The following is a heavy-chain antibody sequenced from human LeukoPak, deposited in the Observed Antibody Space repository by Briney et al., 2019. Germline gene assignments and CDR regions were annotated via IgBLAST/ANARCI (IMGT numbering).Heavy chain of an antibody. CDR3: AREGARVGIPFDY. V-gene: IGHV3-30*04. CDR2: ISYDGSIQ. J-gene: IGHJ4*02. CDR1: GFTFSKYA. D-gene: IGHD1-1*01. Sequence: GGSLRLSCAASGFTFSKYAMHWVRQAPGKGLEWVTYISYDGSIQYYADSVKGRFTISRDNSKNTLYLQMNSLRAEDTAVYYCAREGARVGIPFDYWGQGTLVTVSS.